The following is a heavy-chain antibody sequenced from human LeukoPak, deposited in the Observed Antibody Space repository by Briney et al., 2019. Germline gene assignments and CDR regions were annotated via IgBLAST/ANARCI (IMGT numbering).Heavy chain of an antibody. Sequence: GGSLRLSCAASGFTFGSCWMNWVRQAPGKGLEWISYISSSGSTISYADSVKGRFTISRDSAKNSLYLQMNSLRDEDTAVYYCARDRDSGDYTAAPGDYWGQGTLVTVSS. D-gene: IGHD4-17*01. CDR3: ARDRDSGDYTAAPGDY. V-gene: IGHV3-48*02. CDR2: ISSSGSTI. J-gene: IGHJ4*02. CDR1: GFTFGSCW.